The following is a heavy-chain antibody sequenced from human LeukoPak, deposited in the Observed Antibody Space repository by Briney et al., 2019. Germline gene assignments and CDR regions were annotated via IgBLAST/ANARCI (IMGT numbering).Heavy chain of an antibody. CDR2: IYTTGNT. D-gene: IGHD1-7*01. V-gene: IGHV4-4*07. Sequence: PSETLSLTCTVSGGSISSYYWSWIRQPPGKGLEWIGRIYTTGNTNYNPSLKSRVAMSVDTSENQFSLKLTSVTAADTALYYCARDYSLGTTNAFDIWGQGTMVTVSS. CDR3: ARDYSLGTTNAFDI. CDR1: GGSISSYY. J-gene: IGHJ3*02.